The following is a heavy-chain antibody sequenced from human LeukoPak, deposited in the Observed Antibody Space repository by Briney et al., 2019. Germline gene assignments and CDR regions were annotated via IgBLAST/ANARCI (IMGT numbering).Heavy chain of an antibody. Sequence: QPGGSLRLSCAASGFTFSSYGMHWVRQAPGKGLEWVAVISYDGSNKYYADSVKGRFTISRDNSKNTLYLQMNSLRAEDTAVYYCAKMSIAVAGSAEYFQHWGQGTLVTVSS. CDR1: GFTFSSYG. CDR2: ISYDGSNK. V-gene: IGHV3-30*18. D-gene: IGHD6-19*01. J-gene: IGHJ1*01. CDR3: AKMSIAVAGSAEYFQH.